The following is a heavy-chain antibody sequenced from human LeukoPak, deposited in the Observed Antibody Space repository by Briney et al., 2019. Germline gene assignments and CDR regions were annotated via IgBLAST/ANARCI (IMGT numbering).Heavy chain of an antibody. D-gene: IGHD5-12*01. Sequence: SETLSLTXAVYGGSFSGYYWSWIRQTPGKGLEWIGEINHSGSTNYNPSLKSRVTISVDTSKNQFSLKLSSVTAADTAVYYCARGRRLRFGYYYYYMDVWGKGTTVTVSS. CDR1: GGSFSGYY. V-gene: IGHV4-34*01. J-gene: IGHJ6*03. CDR3: ARGRRLRFGYYYYYMDV. CDR2: INHSGST.